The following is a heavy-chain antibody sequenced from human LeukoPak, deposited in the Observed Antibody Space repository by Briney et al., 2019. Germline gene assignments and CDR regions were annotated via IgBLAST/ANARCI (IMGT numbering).Heavy chain of an antibody. D-gene: IGHD2-15*01. V-gene: IGHV4-30-4*01. CDR1: GGSISSGDYY. J-gene: IGHJ6*02. CDR3: ARVLNIVVVVAANYGMDV. Sequence: PSETLSITCTVSGGSISSGDYYWSWIRQPPGKGLEWIGYIYYSGSTYYNPSLKSRVTISVDTSENQFSLKLSSVTAADTAVYYCARVLNIVVVVAANYGMDVWGQGTTVTVSS. CDR2: IYYSGST.